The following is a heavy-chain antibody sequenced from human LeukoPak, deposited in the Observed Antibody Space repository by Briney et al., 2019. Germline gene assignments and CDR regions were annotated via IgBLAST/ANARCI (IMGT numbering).Heavy chain of an antibody. V-gene: IGHV4-4*07. CDR3: ARRGRYDILTGYFDY. J-gene: IGHJ4*02. Sequence: SETLSLTCTVSGGSISSYYWSWIRQPAGKGLEWIGRIYTSGSTYYNPSLKSRVTISVDTSKNQFSLKLSSVTAADTAVYYCARRGRYDILTGYFDYWGQGTLVTVSS. CDR1: GGSISSYY. D-gene: IGHD3-9*01. CDR2: IYTSGST.